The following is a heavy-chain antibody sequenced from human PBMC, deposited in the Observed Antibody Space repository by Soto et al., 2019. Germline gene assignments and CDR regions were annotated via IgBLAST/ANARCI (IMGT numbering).Heavy chain of an antibody. Sequence: QVQLVQSGAEVKKPGASVKVSCKASGYIFISYFIHWVRQAPGQGLEWMGIIHSSGGSTSYPQKFQGRVTMTRDTSTSTVYMELSSLRSEDTAVYYCARDRVAVAGIRYYYYGMDVWGQGTTVTVSS. CDR3: ARDRVAVAGIRYYYYGMDV. CDR1: GYIFISYF. D-gene: IGHD6-19*01. CDR2: IHSSGGST. J-gene: IGHJ6*02. V-gene: IGHV1-46*03.